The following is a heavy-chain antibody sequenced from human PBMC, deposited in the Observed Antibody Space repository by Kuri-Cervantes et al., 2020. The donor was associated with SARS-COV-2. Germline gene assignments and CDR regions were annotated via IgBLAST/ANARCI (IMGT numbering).Heavy chain of an antibody. J-gene: IGHJ5*02. CDR2: ISYDGSNK. D-gene: IGHD5-18*01. CDR3: AKDNSDSYGCNWFDP. Sequence: GGSLRLSCAASGFTVSSYAMHWVRQAPGKGLEWVALISYDGSNKYYADSVKGRFTISRDNSKNTLYLQMNSLRAEDTAVYYCAKDNSDSYGCNWFDPRGQGTLVTVSS. V-gene: IGHV3-30*18. CDR1: GFTVSSYA.